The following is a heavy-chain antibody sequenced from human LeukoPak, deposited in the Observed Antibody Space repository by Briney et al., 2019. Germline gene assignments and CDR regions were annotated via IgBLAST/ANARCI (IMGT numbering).Heavy chain of an antibody. D-gene: IGHD4-17*01. Sequence: GRSLRLSCAASGFTFSSYGMHWVRQAPGKGLEWVAVISYDGSNKYYGDSVKGRFTISRDKSKNTLYLQMNSLRAEDTAVYYCARDRSYGDYLNWGQGTLVTVSS. J-gene: IGHJ4*02. V-gene: IGHV3-30*03. CDR2: ISYDGSNK. CDR1: GFTFSSYG. CDR3: ARDRSYGDYLN.